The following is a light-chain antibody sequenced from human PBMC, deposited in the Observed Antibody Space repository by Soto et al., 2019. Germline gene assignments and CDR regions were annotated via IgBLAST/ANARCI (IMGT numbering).Light chain of an antibody. CDR3: AAWDDSLNGYV. CDR1: SSNIGSNT. J-gene: IGLJ1*01. Sequence: QSVLTQPPSASGTPGQRVTISCSGSSSNIGSNTVNWYQQHPGTAPKFLIYSHNQRPSGVPDRLYGSKSGTSASLAISGLQSEDEDDYYCAAWDDSLNGYVFGTGTKLTVL. CDR2: SHN. V-gene: IGLV1-44*01.